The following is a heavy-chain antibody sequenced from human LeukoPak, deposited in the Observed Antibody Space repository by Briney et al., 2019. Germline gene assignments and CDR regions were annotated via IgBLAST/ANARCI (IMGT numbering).Heavy chain of an antibody. V-gene: IGHV4-34*01. Sequence: SETLSLTCTVSGGSISGYYWSWIRQPPGKGLEWIGEINHSGSTNYNPSLKSRVTISVDTSKNQFSLKLSSVTAADTAVYYCAREPSGGGWYYFDYWGQGTLVTVSS. CDR3: AREPSGGGWYYFDY. J-gene: IGHJ4*02. CDR1: GGSISGYY. D-gene: IGHD6-19*01. CDR2: INHSGST.